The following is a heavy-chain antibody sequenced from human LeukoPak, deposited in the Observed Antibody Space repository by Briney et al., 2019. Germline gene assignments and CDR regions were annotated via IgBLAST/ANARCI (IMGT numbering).Heavy chain of an antibody. J-gene: IGHJ5*02. CDR2: ISGSGGST. D-gene: IGHD3-10*01. V-gene: IGHV3-23*01. CDR3: ARGYGSGSYYIRNWFDP. CDR1: GFTFSSYG. Sequence: GGSLRLSCAASGFTFSSYGMTWVRQAPGKRREWVSAISGSGGSTNYGDSGKGRFTISRDNSKNTLYLQMNSLRAEDTAVYYCARGYGSGSYYIRNWFDPWGQGTLVTVSS.